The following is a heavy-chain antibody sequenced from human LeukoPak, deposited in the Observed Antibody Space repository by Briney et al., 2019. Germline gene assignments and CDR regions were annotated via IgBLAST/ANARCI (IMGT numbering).Heavy chain of an antibody. CDR2: IIPIFGTA. CDR1: GGTFISYA. D-gene: IGHD5-12*01. Sequence: GASVKVSCKASGGTFISYAISWVRQAPGQGLEWMGGIIPIFGTANYAQKFQGRVTITADESTSTAYMELSSLRSEDTAVYYCARERRGYSGYPGNNYFDYWGQGTLVTVSS. V-gene: IGHV1-69*13. J-gene: IGHJ4*02. CDR3: ARERRGYSGYPGNNYFDY.